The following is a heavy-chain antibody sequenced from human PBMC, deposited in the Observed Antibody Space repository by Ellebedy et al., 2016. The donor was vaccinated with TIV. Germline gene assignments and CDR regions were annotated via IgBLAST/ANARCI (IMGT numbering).Heavy chain of an antibody. CDR2: IKYDEIEK. J-gene: IGHJ3*02. CDR1: GFTFSWFW. Sequence: PGGSLRLSCGAFGFTFSWFWMAWLRQAPGQGLEYVAHIKYDEIEKYHRESVNGRFTISRDNARNSVYLQMNSLRVDDTAIYYCARDTVEVPSGDAFDIWGQGTMVTVSS. V-gene: IGHV3-7*04. CDR3: ARDTVEVPSGDAFDI. D-gene: IGHD2-2*01.